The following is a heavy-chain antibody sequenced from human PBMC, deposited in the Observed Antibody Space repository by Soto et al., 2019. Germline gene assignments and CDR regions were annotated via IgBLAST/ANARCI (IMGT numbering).Heavy chain of an antibody. Sequence: SETLSLTCTVSGGSISSYYWSWIRQPPGKGLEWIGYIYYSGSTNYNPSLKSRVTISVDTSKNQFSLKLSSVTAADTAVYYCASGGSLPLYYFDYWGQGTLVTVSS. CDR2: IYYSGST. D-gene: IGHD2-15*01. V-gene: IGHV4-59*08. J-gene: IGHJ4*02. CDR3: ASGGSLPLYYFDY. CDR1: GGSISSYY.